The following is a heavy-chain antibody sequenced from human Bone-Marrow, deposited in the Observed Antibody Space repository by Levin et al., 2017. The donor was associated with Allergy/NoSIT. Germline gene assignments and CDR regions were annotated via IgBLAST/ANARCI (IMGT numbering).Heavy chain of an antibody. J-gene: IGHJ5*02. CDR2: LSSDGKTT. CDR3: ARGAAPEALLFWFDP. D-gene: IGHD6-13*01. V-gene: IGHV3-64*01. Sequence: PGGSLRLSCVADGFTLSNHAMHWVRQAPGKGLEYVSALSSDGKTTYYASSVKGRFTISRDTSKNTLYLQMASLRVEDVAVYFCARGAAPEALLFWFDPWGQGTPVIVSS. CDR1: GFTLSNHA.